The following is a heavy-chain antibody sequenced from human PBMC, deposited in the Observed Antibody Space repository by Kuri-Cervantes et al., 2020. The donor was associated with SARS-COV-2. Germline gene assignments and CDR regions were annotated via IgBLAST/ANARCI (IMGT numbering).Heavy chain of an antibody. CDR3: AKQWLSEDNWFDP. Sequence: SETLSLTCTVSGGSISSYYWSWIRQPPGKGLEWIGNIYYTGRTKYNPSLKSRVTISEDTSKNQFSLTLRSVTAADTAVYYCAKQWLSEDNWFDPWGQGTLVTVSS. J-gene: IGHJ5*02. V-gene: IGHV4-59*01. CDR1: GGSISSYY. D-gene: IGHD6-19*01. CDR2: IYYTGRT.